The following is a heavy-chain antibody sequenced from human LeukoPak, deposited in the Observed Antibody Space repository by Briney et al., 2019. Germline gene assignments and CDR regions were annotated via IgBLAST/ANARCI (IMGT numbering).Heavy chain of an antibody. CDR3: ARAQDSSGYYSDAFDI. J-gene: IGHJ3*02. V-gene: IGHV3-48*03. CDR2: ISRSGSTI. Sequence: GGSLRLSCAASGFTFSSFKMNWVRQAPGKGLEWVSYISRSGSTIYYADSVKGRFTISRDNAENSLYLQMNSLRAEDTAVYYCARAQDSSGYYSDAFDIWGQGTMVTVSS. CDR1: GFTFSSFK. D-gene: IGHD3-22*01.